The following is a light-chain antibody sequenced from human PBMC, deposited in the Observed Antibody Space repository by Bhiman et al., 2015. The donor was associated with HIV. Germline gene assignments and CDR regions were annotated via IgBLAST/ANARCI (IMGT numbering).Light chain of an antibody. Sequence: QSVLTQPPSASGTLGQRVTISCSGSNSNIGSKFVYWYQQLPGTAPQLLIYGNSNRFSGVPDRFSGSKSGNTASLTISGLQAEDEADYCCSYAGSYTYVFGTGTKVTVL. CDR3: SYAGSYTYV. J-gene: IGLJ1*01. CDR2: GNS. CDR1: NSNIGSKF. V-gene: IGLV1-44*01.